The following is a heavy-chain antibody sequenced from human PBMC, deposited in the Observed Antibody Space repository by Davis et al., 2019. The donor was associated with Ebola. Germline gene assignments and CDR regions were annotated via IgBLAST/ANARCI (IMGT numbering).Heavy chain of an antibody. CDR1: GGSISSSRYY. V-gene: IGHV4-39*01. Sequence: SETLSLTCTVSGGSISSSRYYWGCIRQPPGKGLEWIGSIYYSGSTYYNPSLKSRVTISVDTSKNQFSLKLSSVTAADTAVYYCARHSGWSGYYIRLLYFDYWGQGTLVTVSS. J-gene: IGHJ4*02. CDR2: IYYSGST. D-gene: IGHD3-3*01. CDR3: ARHSGWSGYYIRLLYFDY.